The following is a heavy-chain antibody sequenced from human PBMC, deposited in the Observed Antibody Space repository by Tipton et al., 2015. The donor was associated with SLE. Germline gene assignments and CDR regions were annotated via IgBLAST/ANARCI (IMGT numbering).Heavy chain of an antibody. J-gene: IGHJ6*03. CDR2: IYYSGST. CDR1: GGSISSYY. D-gene: IGHD2-2*01. CDR3: AREGCSSTSCPYYMDV. V-gene: IGHV4-59*01. Sequence: TLSLTCTVSGGSISSYYWSWIRQPPGKGLEWIGDIYYSGSTNYNPSLKSRVTISVDTSKNQFSLKLSSVTAADTAVYYCAREGCSSTSCPYYMDVWGKGTTVTVSS.